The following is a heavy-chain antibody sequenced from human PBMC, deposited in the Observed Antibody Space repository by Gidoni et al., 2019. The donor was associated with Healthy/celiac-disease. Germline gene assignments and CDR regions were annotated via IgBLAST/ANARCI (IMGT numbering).Heavy chain of an antibody. CDR2: INPSGGST. CDR1: GYTFTSYY. V-gene: IGHV1-46*03. Sequence: QVQLVQSGAEVKKPGASVKVSCKASGYTFTSYYMHWVRQAPGQGLEWMGIINPSGGSTSYAQKFQGRVTMTRDTATSTVYMELSSLRSEDTAVYYCARYPIAAAGTAYYYYYYGMDVWGQGTTVIVSS. D-gene: IGHD6-13*01. CDR3: ARYPIAAAGTAYYYYYYGMDV. J-gene: IGHJ6*02.